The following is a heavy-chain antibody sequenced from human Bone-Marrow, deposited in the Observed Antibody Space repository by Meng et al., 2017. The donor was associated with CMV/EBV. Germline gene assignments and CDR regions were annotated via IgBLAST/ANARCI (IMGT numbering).Heavy chain of an antibody. V-gene: IGHV1-69*05. J-gene: IGHJ6*02. CDR3: ASSYSSSRIDYYYYHGMDV. D-gene: IGHD6-6*01. Sequence: SVKVSCKASGGTFSSYAISWVRQAPGQGLEWMGGIIPIFGTANYAQKFQGRVTITTDESTSTAYMELSSLRSEDTAVYYCASSYSSSRIDYYYYHGMDVWGQGTTVTFSS. CDR1: GGTFSSYA. CDR2: IIPIFGTA.